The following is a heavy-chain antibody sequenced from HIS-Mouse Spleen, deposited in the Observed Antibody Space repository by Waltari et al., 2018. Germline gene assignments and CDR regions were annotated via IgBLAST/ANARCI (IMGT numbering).Heavy chain of an antibody. CDR2: IYTSGST. Sequence: QVQLQESGPGLVKPSETLSLTCTASGGSISSYYWSWILQPAGKGLEWIGRIYTSGSTNYNPSLKSRVTMSVDTSKNQFSLKLSSVTAADTAVYYCARESPPDIVLMVYAVGAFDIWGQGTMVTVSS. CDR1: GGSISSYY. CDR3: ARESPPDIVLMVYAVGAFDI. V-gene: IGHV4-4*07. D-gene: IGHD2-8*01. J-gene: IGHJ3*02.